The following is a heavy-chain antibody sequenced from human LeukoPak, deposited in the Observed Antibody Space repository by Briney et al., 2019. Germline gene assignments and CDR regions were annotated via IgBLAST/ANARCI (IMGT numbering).Heavy chain of an antibody. CDR1: GFTFDDYG. CDR3: ARDRGSYCSSTTCYSTWGY. V-gene: IGHV3-20*04. J-gene: IGHJ4*02. D-gene: IGHD2-2*01. CDR2: INWNGGST. Sequence: GGSLRLSCAASGFTFDDYGMSWVRQAPGKGLEWVPGINWNGGSTGYADSVKGRFTISRDNAKNSLYLQMNSLRAEDTALYYCARDRGSYCSSTTCYSTWGYWGQGTLVTVSS.